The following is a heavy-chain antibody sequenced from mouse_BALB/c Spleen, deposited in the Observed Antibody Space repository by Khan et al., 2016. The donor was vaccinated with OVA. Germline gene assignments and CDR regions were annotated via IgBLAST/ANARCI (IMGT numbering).Heavy chain of an antibody. J-gene: IGHJ4*01. CDR2: INTYTGEP. V-gene: IGHV9-3-1*01. Sequence: QIQLVQSGPELKKPGETVKISCKASGYTFTNYGMNWVMQAPGKGLKWMGWINTYTGEPTYADDFKGRFAFSLETSASTAYLQINNLKNEDTAKYFCARKYYRYDGMDYWGQGTSVTVSS. CDR1: GYTFTNYG. D-gene: IGHD2-14*01. CDR3: ARKYYRYDGMDY.